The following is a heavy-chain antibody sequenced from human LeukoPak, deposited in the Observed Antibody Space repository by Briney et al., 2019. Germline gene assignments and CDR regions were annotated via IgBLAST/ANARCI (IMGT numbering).Heavy chain of an antibody. CDR3: ARGTYSFSFDM. CDR1: GSSITSHY. D-gene: IGHD2-21*01. J-gene: IGHJ3*02. V-gene: IGHV4-59*11. Sequence: SETLSLTCGVSGSSITSHYWSWIRQPPGKGLELIGYIQYSGSTNYNPSLRSRVTISLDMPKNQFSLKVTSVTAADTALYFCARGTYSFSFDMWSLGTLVTVSS. CDR2: IQYSGST.